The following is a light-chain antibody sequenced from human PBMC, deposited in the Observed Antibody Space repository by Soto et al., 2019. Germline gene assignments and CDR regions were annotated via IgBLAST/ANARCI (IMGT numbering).Light chain of an antibody. J-gene: IGLJ2*01. CDR1: SSNTGSNT. V-gene: IGLV1-44*01. CDR2: SNN. CDR3: ASWYDSLNGVV. Sequence: QSVLTQPPSASGTPGQRVTISCSGSSSNTGSNTVNWYQQLPGTAPKLLIYSNNQRPSGAPDRFSGSKSGTSASLAISGLHSEDEADYYCASWYDSLNGVVFGGGTKLTVL.